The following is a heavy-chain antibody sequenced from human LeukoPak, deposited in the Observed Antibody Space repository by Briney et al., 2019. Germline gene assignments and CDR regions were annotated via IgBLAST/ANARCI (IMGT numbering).Heavy chain of an antibody. CDR2: TYYRSKWYN. V-gene: IGHV6-1*01. Sequence: SQTLSLTCAISGDXVSSNSAAWNWIRQSPSRGLEWLGRTYYRSKWYNDYAVSVKSRITMNPDTSKNHFSLQLNSVTPEDTAVYYCARSPPLYDSSGYYHEGAFDIWGQGTMVTVSS. J-gene: IGHJ3*02. CDR1: GDXVSSNSAA. CDR3: ARSPPLYDSSGYYHEGAFDI. D-gene: IGHD3-22*01.